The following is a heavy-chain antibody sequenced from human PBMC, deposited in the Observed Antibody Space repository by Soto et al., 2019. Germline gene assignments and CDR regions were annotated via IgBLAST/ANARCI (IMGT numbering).Heavy chain of an antibody. D-gene: IGHD3-22*01. V-gene: IGHV4-30-2*01. CDR3: ARYLAYDSSGYYSEAYYYYGMDV. CDR2: IYHSGST. CDR1: GGSISSGGYS. J-gene: IGHJ6*02. Sequence: PSETLSLTCAVSGGSISSGGYSWSWIRQPPGKGLEWIGYIYHSGSTYYNPSLKSRVTISVDRSKNQFSLKLSSVTAADTAVYYCARYLAYDSSGYYSEAYYYYGMDVWGQGTTVTVS.